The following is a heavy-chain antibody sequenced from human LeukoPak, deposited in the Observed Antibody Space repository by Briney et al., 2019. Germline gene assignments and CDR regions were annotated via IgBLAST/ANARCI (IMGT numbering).Heavy chain of an antibody. D-gene: IGHD3-9*01. V-gene: IGHV3-48*02. J-gene: IGHJ6*03. Sequence: GGSLRLSCAASGFTFSSYSMNWVRQAPGKGREWVSYISSSSSTIYYADSVKGRFTISRDNAKNSLYLQMNSLRDEDTAVYYCAGDDFDWGYMDVWGKGTTVTVSS. CDR2: ISSSSSTI. CDR3: AGDDFDWGYMDV. CDR1: GFTFSSYS.